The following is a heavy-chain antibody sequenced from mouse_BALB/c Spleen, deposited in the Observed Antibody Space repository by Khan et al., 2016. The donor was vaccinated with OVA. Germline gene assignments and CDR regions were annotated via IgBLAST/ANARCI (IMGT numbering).Heavy chain of an antibody. Sequence: VPLPASGPGLVKPSQSLSLTCTVTGYSITSDYAWNWIRQFPGNKLEWMGYISYSGSTSYNPSLESRISIIRDTSKNQFFLQLNSVTTEETATYYCGRIRFYYRFSFFDYWGQGTTLTVSS. J-gene: IGHJ2*01. D-gene: IGHD2-14*01. CDR3: GRIRFYYRFSFFDY. CDR2: ISYSGST. CDR1: GYSITSDYA. V-gene: IGHV3-2*02.